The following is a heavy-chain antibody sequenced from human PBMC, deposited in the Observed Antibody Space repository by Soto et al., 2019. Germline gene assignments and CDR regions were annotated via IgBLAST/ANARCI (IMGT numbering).Heavy chain of an antibody. J-gene: IGHJ6*02. D-gene: IGHD3-9*01. V-gene: IGHV3-23*01. CDR3: AKQGAGGPSQLRYFDWSRPWDYYYGMDV. CDR2: ISGSGGST. CDR1: GFTFSSYA. Sequence: GGSLRLSCAASGFTFSSYAMSWVRQAPGKGLEWVSAISGSGGSTYYADSVKGRFAISRDNSKNTQYLQMNSLRAEDTAVYYCAKQGAGGPSQLRYFDWSRPWDYYYGMDVWGQGTTVTVSS.